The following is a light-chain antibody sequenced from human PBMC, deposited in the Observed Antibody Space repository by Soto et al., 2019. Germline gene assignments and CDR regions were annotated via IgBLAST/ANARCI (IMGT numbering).Light chain of an antibody. Sequence: EIVLTQSPGTLSLSPGERATLSCRASQSVSRNYLAWYQQKSGQAPRLLIYGASSRASDIPDRFSGSGSGTDFTLTISRLEPEDFAVYYCQQRTSWPTFGGGTKVEIK. CDR2: GAS. V-gene: IGKV3D-20*02. CDR3: QQRTSWPT. J-gene: IGKJ4*01. CDR1: QSVSRNY.